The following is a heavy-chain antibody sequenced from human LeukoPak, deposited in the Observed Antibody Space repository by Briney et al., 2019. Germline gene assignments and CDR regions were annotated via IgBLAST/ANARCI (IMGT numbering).Heavy chain of an antibody. V-gene: IGHV1-24*01. CDR2: FDPEHGET. CDR3: ATDPVGYCNANGCYSVDY. CDR1: GYTLTELS. J-gene: IGHJ4*02. Sequence: ASVKVSCKVSGYTLTELSMHWVRQAPGKGLEWMGGFDPEHGETVYAQKFQGRLTMTEDTSTHTAYMELSSLRSDDTAVYYCATDPVGYCNANGCYSVDYWGQGTWSPSPQ. D-gene: IGHD2-15*01.